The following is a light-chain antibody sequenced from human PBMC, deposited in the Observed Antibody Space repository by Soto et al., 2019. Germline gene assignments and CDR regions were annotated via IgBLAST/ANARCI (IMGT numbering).Light chain of an antibody. CDR3: GSITRSSTSV. CDR1: SSEVGGFEY. Sequence: QSVLSQPASVSGSPGQSITISCTGTSSEVGGFEYVSWYQHQPGKAPKLIIYDVTKRPSGVSNRVSGSKSGNTASLTISGIQAEDEVDYYCGSITRSSTSVFGTGTKVTVL. J-gene: IGLJ1*01. V-gene: IGLV2-14*01. CDR2: DVT.